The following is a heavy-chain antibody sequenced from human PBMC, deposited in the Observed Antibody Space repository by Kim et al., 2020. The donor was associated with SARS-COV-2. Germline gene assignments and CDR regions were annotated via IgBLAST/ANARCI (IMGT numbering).Heavy chain of an antibody. D-gene: IGHD3-10*02. J-gene: IGHJ4*02. Sequence: SETLSLTCTVSGGSISSSSYYWGWIRQPPGKGLEWIGSIYYSGSTYYNPSLKSRVTISVDTSKNQFSLKLSSVTAADTAVYYCATVPLYYFDYWGQGTL. CDR1: GGSISSSSYY. V-gene: IGHV4-39*01. CDR2: IYYSGST. CDR3: ATVPLYYFDY.